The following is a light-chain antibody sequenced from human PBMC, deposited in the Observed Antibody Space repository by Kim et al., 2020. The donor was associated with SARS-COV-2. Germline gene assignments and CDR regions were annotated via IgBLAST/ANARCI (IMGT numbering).Light chain of an antibody. CDR1: SSDVGSFNL. CDR3: CSCAGSNTWI. J-gene: IGLJ7*01. V-gene: IGLV2-23*02. CDR2: EVT. Sequence: QSALTQPASVSGSPGQSITISCTGASSDVGSFNLVSWYQQHPGKATKLMIYEVTMRPSGVSNRFSGSKSGNTASLTISGLQTEDEADYYCCSCAGSNTWIFGGGTQLTVL.